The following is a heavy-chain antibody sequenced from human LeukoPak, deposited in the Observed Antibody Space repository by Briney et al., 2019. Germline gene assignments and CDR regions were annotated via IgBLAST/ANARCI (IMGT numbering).Heavy chain of an antibody. J-gene: IGHJ3*02. Sequence: GGSLRLSCAASGFTFSSFGMNWVRQAPGKGLEWVSYISSGTSTIYYADSVKGRFAISRDNAKNSLYLQMNSLRAEDTAVYYCARYGNGAWLAHYSFDIWGQGTMVTVSS. V-gene: IGHV3-48*04. CDR2: ISSGTSTI. D-gene: IGHD6-19*01. CDR3: ARYGNGAWLAHYSFDI. CDR1: GFTFSSFG.